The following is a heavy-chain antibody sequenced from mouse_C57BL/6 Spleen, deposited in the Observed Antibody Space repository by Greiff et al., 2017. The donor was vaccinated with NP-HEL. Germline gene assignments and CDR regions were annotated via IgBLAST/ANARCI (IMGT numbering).Heavy chain of an antibody. CDR2: IHPNSGST. D-gene: IGHD2-3*01. CDR3: ASIDGYYPFAY. Sequence: QVQLKQPGAELVKPGASVKLSCKASGYTFTSYWMHWVKQRPGQGLEWIGMIHPNSGSTNYNEKFKSKATLTVDKSSSTAYMQLSSLTSEDSAVYYCASIDGYYPFAYWGQGTLVTVSA. J-gene: IGHJ3*01. V-gene: IGHV1-64*01. CDR1: GYTFTSYW.